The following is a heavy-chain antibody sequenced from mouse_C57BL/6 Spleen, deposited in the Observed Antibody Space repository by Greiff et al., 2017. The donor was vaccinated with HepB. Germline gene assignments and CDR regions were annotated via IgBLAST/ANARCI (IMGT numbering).Heavy chain of an antibody. D-gene: IGHD3-1*01. CDR1: GYTFTDYY. CDR2: INPYNGGT. Sequence: EVQLQQSGPVLVKPGASVKMSCKASGYTFTDYYMNWVKQSHGKSLEWIGDINPYNGGTSYNQKFKGKATLTVDKSSSTAYMELNSLTSEDSAVYYCARGLGRQGYFDYWGQGTTLTVSS. CDR3: ARGLGRQGYFDY. J-gene: IGHJ2*01. V-gene: IGHV1-19*01.